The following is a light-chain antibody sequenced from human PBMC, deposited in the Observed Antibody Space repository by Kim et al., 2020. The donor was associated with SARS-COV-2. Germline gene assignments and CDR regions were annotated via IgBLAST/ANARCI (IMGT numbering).Light chain of an antibody. J-gene: IGKJ1*01. CDR2: TAS. Sequence: DIQMTQSPSSLSASVGDRVTITCRASQDISRYLNWYQQKPGKAPKLLIYTASSLQSGVPSRFTGSGSETDFTLTIISLQPEDFATYYCQQTYSASRTFGQGTKVDIK. CDR1: QDISRY. V-gene: IGKV1-39*01. CDR3: QQTYSASRT.